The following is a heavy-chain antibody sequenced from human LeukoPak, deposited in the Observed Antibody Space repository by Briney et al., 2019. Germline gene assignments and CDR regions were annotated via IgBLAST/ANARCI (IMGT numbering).Heavy chain of an antibody. V-gene: IGHV4-61*01. CDR3: AREDYYYGMDV. CDR1: GGSVSSGSYY. CDR2: IYYSGST. J-gene: IGHJ6*02. Sequence: SETLSLTCTVSGGSVSSGSYYWSWIRQPPGKGLEWIGYIYYSGSTNYNPSFKSRVTISVDTSKNQFSLKLSSVTAADTAVYYCAREDYYYGMDVWGQGTTVTVSS.